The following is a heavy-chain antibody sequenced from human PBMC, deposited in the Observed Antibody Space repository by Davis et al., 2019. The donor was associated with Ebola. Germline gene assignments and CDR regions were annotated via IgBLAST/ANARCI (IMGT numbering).Heavy chain of an antibody. V-gene: IGHV3-7*03. D-gene: IGHD3-22*01. CDR3: VRHLVVVPGTELLFYKFAMDV. Sequence: PGGSLRLSCAASGFTFNRFSMSWVRQAPGKGLEWVANIKGDGTEKYYVDSVEGRFTISRDNAKNSLYLQMIGLRAEDTAVYYCVRHLVVVPGTELLFYKFAMDVWGPGTTVIVSS. CDR1: GFTFNRFS. J-gene: IGHJ6*02. CDR2: IKGDGTEK.